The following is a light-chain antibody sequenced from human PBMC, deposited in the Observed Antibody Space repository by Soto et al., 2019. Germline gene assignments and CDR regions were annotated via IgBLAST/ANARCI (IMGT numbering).Light chain of an antibody. CDR1: SSDVGGYNF. CDR2: DVS. V-gene: IGLV2-11*01. Sequence: QSALTQPRSVSGSPGQSVTISCTGTSSDVGGYNFVSWYQRHPGKAPKFLIYDVSKRPSGVPDRFSGSKSGNTASLTISGLQAEDEADYYCCSYAGSYSWVFGGGTKVTVL. CDR3: CSYAGSYSWV. J-gene: IGLJ3*02.